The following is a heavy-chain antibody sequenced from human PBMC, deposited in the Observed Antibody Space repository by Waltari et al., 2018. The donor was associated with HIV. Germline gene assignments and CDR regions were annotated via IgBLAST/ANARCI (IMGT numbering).Heavy chain of an antibody. V-gene: IGHV3-23*01. J-gene: IGHJ6*02. Sequence: EVQLLESGGGLVQSGQSLRISCTVSGFSFVTYAMSWVRQAPGKGLEWVSAISGTGDHTFYADSVKGRFTISRDNSKRTLYLQMNSLRAEDTALYYCARHSSSHPYYYAMDVWGQGTTVTVSS. D-gene: IGHD6-13*01. CDR3: ARHSSSHPYYYAMDV. CDR1: GFSFVTYA. CDR2: ISGTGDHT.